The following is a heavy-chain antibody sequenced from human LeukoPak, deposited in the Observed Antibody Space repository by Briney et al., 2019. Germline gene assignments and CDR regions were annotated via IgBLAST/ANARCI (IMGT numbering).Heavy chain of an antibody. CDR2: ISDDGSDK. CDR3: ARGTRETTMALDY. J-gene: IGHJ4*02. D-gene: IGHD5-18*01. V-gene: IGHV3-30*03. CDR1: GFTFSSYG. Sequence: QPGRSLRLSCVASGFTFSSYGMHWVRQAPGKGLEWVAVISDDGSDKFYGDSVKGRFIISRDSSKKTLYLQMNSLRAEDTAVYYCARGTRETTMALDYWGQGTLVTVSS.